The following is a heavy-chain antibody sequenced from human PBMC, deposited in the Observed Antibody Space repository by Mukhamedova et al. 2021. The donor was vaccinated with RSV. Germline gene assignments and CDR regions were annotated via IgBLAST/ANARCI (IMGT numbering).Heavy chain of an antibody. CDR1: SGGYY. D-gene: IGHD3-22*01. CDR2: IYYSGST. CDR3: ASTKDDSSGYQVDY. J-gene: IGHJ4*02. Sequence: SGGYYWSWIRQHPGKGLEWIGYIYYSGSTYYNPSLKSRVTISVDTSKNQFSLKLSSVTAADTAVYYCASTKDDSSGYQVDYLGQG. V-gene: IGHV4-31*02.